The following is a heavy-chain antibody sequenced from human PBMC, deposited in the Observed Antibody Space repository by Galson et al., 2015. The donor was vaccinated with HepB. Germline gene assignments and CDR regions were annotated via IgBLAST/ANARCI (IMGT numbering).Heavy chain of an antibody. Sequence: SVKVSCKASGYTFTGYYIHWVRQAPGQGLEWMGWISPNSGGTNYAQKFQGRVTMTRHTSISTAYMELRRLTSDDTAVYYCAREVEKAAAGSTEHFQHWGQGTLVTVSS. CDR2: ISPNSGGT. CDR3: AREVEKAAAGSTEHFQH. V-gene: IGHV1-2*02. CDR1: GYTFTGYY. D-gene: IGHD6-13*01. J-gene: IGHJ1*01.